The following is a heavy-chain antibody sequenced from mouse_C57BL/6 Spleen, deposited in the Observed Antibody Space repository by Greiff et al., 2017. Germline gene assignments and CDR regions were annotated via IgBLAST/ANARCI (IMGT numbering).Heavy chain of an antibody. CDR1: GYAFSSSW. D-gene: IGHD2-4*01. CDR3: ARSDDYDEAWFAY. CDR2: IYPGDGDT. V-gene: IGHV1-82*01. Sequence: QVQLQQSGPELVKPGASVKISCKASGYAFSSSWMNWVKQRPGKGLEWIGRIYPGDGDTNYNGKFKGKATLTADKSSSTAYMQLSSLTSEDSAVYFCARSDDYDEAWFAYWGQGTLVTVSA. J-gene: IGHJ3*01.